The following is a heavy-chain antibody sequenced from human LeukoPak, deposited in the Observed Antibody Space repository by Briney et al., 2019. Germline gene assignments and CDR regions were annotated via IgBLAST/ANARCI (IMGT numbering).Heavy chain of an antibody. Sequence: SVKVSCKASGGTLSGYAISWVRQAPGQGLEWMGGIIPIFGTANYAQKFQGRVTITADESTSTAYMELSSLRSEDTAVYYCARQFYGDLRGMDVWGQGTTVTVSS. J-gene: IGHJ6*02. CDR2: IIPIFGTA. V-gene: IGHV1-69*13. CDR3: ARQFYGDLRGMDV. D-gene: IGHD4-17*01. CDR1: GGTLSGYA.